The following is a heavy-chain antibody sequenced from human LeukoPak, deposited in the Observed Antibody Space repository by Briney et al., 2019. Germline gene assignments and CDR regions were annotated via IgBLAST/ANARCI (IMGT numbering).Heavy chain of an antibody. CDR3: ATDQSIAGPTTADY. CDR2: INTDGSNT. D-gene: IGHD1-26*01. J-gene: IGHJ4*01. V-gene: IGHV3-74*01. CDR1: GFTFSRFW. Sequence: PGGSLRLSCATSGFTFSRFWMHWVRLAPGKGLVWVSRINTDGSNTIYADSVEGRFTISRDNAKSTLYLQMNSLRAEDTAVYFCATDQSIAGPTTADYWGQGTLVTVSS.